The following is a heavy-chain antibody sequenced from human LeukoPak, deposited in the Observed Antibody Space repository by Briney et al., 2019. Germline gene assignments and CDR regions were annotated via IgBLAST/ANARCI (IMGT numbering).Heavy chain of an antibody. D-gene: IGHD3-22*01. CDR1: GFTFSSYA. CDR2: ISGSGGST. Sequence: PGGSLRLSCAASGFTFSSYAMSLVRQAPGKGLEWVSAISGSGGSTYYADSVKGRFTISRDNSKNTLYLQMNSLRAEDTAVYYCAKDTVDSSGYLWFYWGQGTLVTVSS. CDR3: AKDTVDSSGYLWFY. J-gene: IGHJ4*02. V-gene: IGHV3-23*01.